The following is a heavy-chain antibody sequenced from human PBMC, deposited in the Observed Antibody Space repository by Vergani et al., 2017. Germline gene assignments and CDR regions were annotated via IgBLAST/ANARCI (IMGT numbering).Heavy chain of an antibody. Sequence: EVQLLESGGGLVQPGGSLRLSCAASGFTFDDYAMHWVRQAPWKGLEWVSGINWNSDSIAYADSVKGRFTISRDNAKNSLYLQMNSLRAEDTALYYCVKDIAASGNYWYFDLWGRGTLVTVSS. CDR1: GFTFDDYA. CDR3: VKDIAASGNYWYFDL. J-gene: IGHJ2*01. D-gene: IGHD6-13*01. CDR2: INWNSDSI. V-gene: IGHV3-9*01.